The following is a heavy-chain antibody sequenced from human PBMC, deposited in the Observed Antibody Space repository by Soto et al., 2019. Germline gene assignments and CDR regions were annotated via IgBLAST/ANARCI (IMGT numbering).Heavy chain of an antibody. Sequence: KSSETLSLTCAVYSGSFSGHDWSWIRQPPGKGLEWIGEINHSGSTNYNPSLKSRVSISVDTSKNQFSLKLSSVTAADTALYYCARHKDTSSRYLLPDYWGQGTLGTSPQ. D-gene: IGHD6-13*01. CDR2: INHSGST. V-gene: IGHV4-34*01. CDR3: ARHKDTSSRYLLPDY. CDR1: SGSFSGHD. J-gene: IGHJ4*02.